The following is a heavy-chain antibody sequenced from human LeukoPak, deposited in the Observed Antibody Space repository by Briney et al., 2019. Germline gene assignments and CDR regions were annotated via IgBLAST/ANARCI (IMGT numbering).Heavy chain of an antibody. D-gene: IGHD3-3*01. V-gene: IGHV4-4*07. CDR2: IYTSGST. CDR1: GGSISSYY. CDR3: ARLTIFGVVNGMDV. Sequence: PSETLSLTCTVSGGSISSYYWSWIRQPAGKGLEWIGRIYTSGSTKYNPSLKSRVTMSVDTSKNQFSLNLTSVTAADTAVYYCARLTIFGVVNGMDVWGQGTTVTVSS. J-gene: IGHJ6*02.